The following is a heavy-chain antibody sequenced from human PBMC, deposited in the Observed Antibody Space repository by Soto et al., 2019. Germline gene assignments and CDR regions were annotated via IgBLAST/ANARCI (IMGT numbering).Heavy chain of an antibody. CDR3: ARVWGGAFDF. D-gene: IGHD3-10*01. J-gene: IGHJ3*01. CDR2: IYYSGST. V-gene: IGHV4-59*01. Sequence: QVQLQESGPGLVKPSETLSLTCTVSGGSISSYYWSWIRQPPGKGLEWIGYIYYSGSTKYNPSLKSRVTISADTSKNRFSLRLSSVTAADTAVYYCARVWGGAFDFWGQGTMVTVSS. CDR1: GGSISSYY.